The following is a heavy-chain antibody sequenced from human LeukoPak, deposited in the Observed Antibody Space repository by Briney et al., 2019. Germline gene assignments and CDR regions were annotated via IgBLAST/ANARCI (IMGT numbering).Heavy chain of an antibody. Sequence: GGSLRLSCAASGLTFSTYWMHWVRQDPGKGLVWVSRISSDASITSYADPVKGRFTISRDNAKNTLYLQMNSLRAEDTAVYYCAKWGSTGWAFDIWGQGTMVTVSS. CDR2: ISSDASIT. V-gene: IGHV3-74*01. D-gene: IGHD3-22*01. J-gene: IGHJ3*02. CDR3: AKWGSTGWAFDI. CDR1: GLTFSTYW.